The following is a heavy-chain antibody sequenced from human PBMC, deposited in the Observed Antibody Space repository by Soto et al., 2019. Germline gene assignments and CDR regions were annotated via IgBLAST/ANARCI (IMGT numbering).Heavy chain of an antibody. J-gene: IGHJ5*02. Sequence: ASVKVSCKASGYTFTSYGISWVRQAPGQGLEWMGWISAYNGNTNYAQKLQGRVTMTTDTSTSTAYMELRSLRSDDAAVYYCARDMYSSSSFWFDPWGQGPLVTVSS. V-gene: IGHV1-18*04. CDR2: ISAYNGNT. D-gene: IGHD6-6*01. CDR1: GYTFTSYG. CDR3: ARDMYSSSSFWFDP.